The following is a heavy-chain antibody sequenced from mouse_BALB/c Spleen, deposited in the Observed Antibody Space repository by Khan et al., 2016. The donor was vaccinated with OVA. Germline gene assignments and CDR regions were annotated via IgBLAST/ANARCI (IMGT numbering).Heavy chain of an antibody. V-gene: IGHV9-3-1*01. CDR2: INTYTGEP. CDR1: GYTFTNYG. J-gene: IGHJ1*01. CDR3: ASGGYWYVDV. D-gene: IGHD1-1*02. Sequence: LVESGPELKKPGETVKISCKASGYTFTNYGMNWVKQAPGKGLKWMGWINTYTGEPTYADDFKGRFAFSLETSDSTAYLQINNLKNEDTATYFCASGGYWYVDVWGAGTTVTVSS.